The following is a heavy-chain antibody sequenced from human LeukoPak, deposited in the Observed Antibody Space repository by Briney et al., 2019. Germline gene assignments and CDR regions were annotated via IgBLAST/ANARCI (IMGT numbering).Heavy chain of an antibody. D-gene: IGHD2-2*01. J-gene: IGHJ4*02. V-gene: IGHV3-11*04. CDR1: GFTFSDYY. CDR2: ISSSDSTI. CDR3: ARADCSSTSCYELDY. Sequence: GGSLRLSCAGSGFTFSDYYMSWIRQAPGKGLEWVSYISSSDSTIYYTDSVKGRFTISRDNAKNSLYLQMNSLRADDTAVYYCARADCSSTSCYELDYWGQGTLVTVS.